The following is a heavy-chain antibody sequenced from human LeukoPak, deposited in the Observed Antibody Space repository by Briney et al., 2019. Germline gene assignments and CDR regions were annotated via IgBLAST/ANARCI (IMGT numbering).Heavy chain of an antibody. CDR3: AKREAFDI. J-gene: IGHJ3*02. Sequence: PGRSLRLSCAASGFTFSSYGMHWVRQAPGKGLEWVAVISYDGSNKYYADSVKGRFTIPRDNSKNTLYLQMNSLRAEDTAVYYCAKREAFDIWGQGTMVTVSS. CDR1: GFTFSSYG. V-gene: IGHV3-30*18. CDR2: ISYDGSNK.